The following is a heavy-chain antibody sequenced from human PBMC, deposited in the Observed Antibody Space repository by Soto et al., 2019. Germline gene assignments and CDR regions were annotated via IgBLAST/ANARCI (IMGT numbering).Heavy chain of an antibody. CDR1: GGTFSSYA. V-gene: IGHV1-69*01. CDR3: ASQVFGPTEVTWFDP. Sequence: QVQLVQSGAEVKKPGSSVKVSCKASGGTFSSYAISWVRQAPGQGLEWMGGIIPIFGTANYAQKFQGRVTITADESRCTAYMELSSLRFEDTAVYSCASQVFGPTEVTWFDPWGQGTLVTVSS. J-gene: IGHJ5*02. D-gene: IGHD2-21*02. CDR2: IIPIFGTA.